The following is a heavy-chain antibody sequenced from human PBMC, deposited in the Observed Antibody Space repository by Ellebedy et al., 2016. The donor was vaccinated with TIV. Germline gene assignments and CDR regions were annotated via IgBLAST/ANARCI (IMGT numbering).Heavy chain of an antibody. CDR3: AKEVGRGVISPYMDV. Sequence: GGSLRLSXAASGFTFSNYAVSWVRQAPGKGLEWVSGISDNGRSPYYADSVKGRFTISRDNSKNTLYLHMNSLRAEDTAVYYCAKEVGRGVISPYMDVWGKGTTVTVSS. J-gene: IGHJ6*03. CDR1: GFTFSNYA. CDR2: ISDNGRSP. D-gene: IGHD2-21*01. V-gene: IGHV3-23*01.